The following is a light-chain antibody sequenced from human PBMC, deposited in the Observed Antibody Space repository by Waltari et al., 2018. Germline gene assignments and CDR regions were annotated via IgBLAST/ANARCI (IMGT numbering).Light chain of an antibody. V-gene: IGLV2-14*03. CDR1: SSDVGGYNY. CDR2: DVS. Sequence: QSALTQPASVSGSPGQSITIPCTGTSSDVGGYNYVSWYHQHPGKPPNLMISDVSNRPSGVSNRFSGSKSGNTASLTISGLQAEDEADYYCSSYTSSSTLVFGGGTKLTVL. J-gene: IGLJ2*01. CDR3: SSYTSSSTLV.